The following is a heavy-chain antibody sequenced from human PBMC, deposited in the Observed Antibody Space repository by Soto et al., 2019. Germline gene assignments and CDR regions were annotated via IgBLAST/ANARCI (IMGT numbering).Heavy chain of an antibody. CDR2: ISGSGGST. CDR1: GFTFSSYA. Sequence: GGSLRLSCAASGFTFSSYAMSWVRQAPGKGLEWVSAISGSGGSTYYADSVKGRFTISRDNSKNTLYLQMNSLRAEDTAVYYCARYSSSLVVESDNWFDPWGQETLVTVSP. CDR3: ARYSSSLVVESDNWFDP. D-gene: IGHD6-6*01. V-gene: IGHV3-23*01. J-gene: IGHJ5*02.